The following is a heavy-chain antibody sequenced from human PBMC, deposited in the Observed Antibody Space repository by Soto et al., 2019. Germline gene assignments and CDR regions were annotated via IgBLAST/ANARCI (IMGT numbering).Heavy chain of an antibody. V-gene: IGHV5-51*01. J-gene: IGHJ4*02. Sequence: GESLKISCKGSGYSFTSYWIGWVRQMPGKGLEWMGIIYPGDSDTRYSPSFQGQVTISADKSISTAYLQWSSLKASDTAMYYCAREVPGEQWLPLFDYGGKGPLVTVPS. CDR2: IYPGDSDT. D-gene: IGHD6-19*01. CDR3: AREVPGEQWLPLFDY. CDR1: GYSFTSYW.